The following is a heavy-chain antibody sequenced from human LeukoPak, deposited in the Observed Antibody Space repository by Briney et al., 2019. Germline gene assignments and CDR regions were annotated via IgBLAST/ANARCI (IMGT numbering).Heavy chain of an antibody. Sequence: PGGSLGLSCAASGFTFSSYEMNWVRQAPGKGLEWVSYISSSGSTIYYADSVKGRITISRDNAKNSLYLQMNSLRAEDTAVYYCARVDTLGSSWGQGTLVTVSS. J-gene: IGHJ4*02. CDR1: GFTFSSYE. CDR3: ARVDTLGSS. D-gene: IGHD6-13*01. CDR2: ISSSGSTI. V-gene: IGHV3-48*03.